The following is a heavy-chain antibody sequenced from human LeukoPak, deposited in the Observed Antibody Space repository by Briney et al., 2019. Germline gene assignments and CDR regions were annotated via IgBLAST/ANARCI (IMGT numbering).Heavy chain of an antibody. J-gene: IGHJ4*02. Sequence: GGPLRLSCAASGFTFSTYAMSWVRQAPGKGLEWVSTIGSSGSNTYYAHYVKGRFTISRDKSKNTLYLQMNSLRADDTAVYYCTKLNSLVVASTNFNSWGKGPWVT. CDR3: TKLNSLVVASTNFNS. D-gene: IGHD3-22*01. CDR1: GFTFSTYA. V-gene: IGHV3-23*01. CDR2: IGSSGSNT.